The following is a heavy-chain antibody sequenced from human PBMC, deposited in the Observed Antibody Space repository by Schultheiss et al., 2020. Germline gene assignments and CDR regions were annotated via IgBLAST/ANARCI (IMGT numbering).Heavy chain of an antibody. V-gene: IGHV4-4*02. D-gene: IGHD4-17*01. CDR3: AKKVTTYFDH. CDR1: GGSMTSNNW. CDR2: IFHSGST. Sequence: SETLSLTCAVSGGSMTSNNWWTWVRQPPGKGLEWIGEIFHSGSTNYNLSLKSRVTISVDKSKNQFSLKLSSVTAADTAVYYCAKKVTTYFDHWGQGTLVTVS. J-gene: IGHJ4*02.